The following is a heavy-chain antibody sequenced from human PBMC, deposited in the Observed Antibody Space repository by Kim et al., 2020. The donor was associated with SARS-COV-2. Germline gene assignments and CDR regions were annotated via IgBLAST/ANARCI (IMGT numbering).Heavy chain of an antibody. CDR3: ARSGTGENLKNNWFDP. V-gene: IGHV4-39*07. J-gene: IGHJ5*02. Sequence: SLKSRVTISVDTSKNQFSLKLSSVTAADTAVYYCARSGTGENLKNNWFDPWGQGTLVTVSS. D-gene: IGHD1-1*01.